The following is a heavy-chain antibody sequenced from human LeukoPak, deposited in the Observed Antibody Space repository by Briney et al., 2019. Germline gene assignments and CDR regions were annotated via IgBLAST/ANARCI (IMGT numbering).Heavy chain of an antibody. CDR3: ASTDVDAAMAYY. CDR1: GGSFSGYY. Sequence: KPSETLSLTCAVYGGSFSGYYWSWIRQPPGKGLEWIGEINHSGSTNYNPSLKSRVTISVDTSKNQFSLKLSSVTAADTAVYYCASTDVDAAMAYYWGQGTLVTVSS. D-gene: IGHD5-18*01. CDR2: INHSGST. J-gene: IGHJ4*02. V-gene: IGHV4-34*01.